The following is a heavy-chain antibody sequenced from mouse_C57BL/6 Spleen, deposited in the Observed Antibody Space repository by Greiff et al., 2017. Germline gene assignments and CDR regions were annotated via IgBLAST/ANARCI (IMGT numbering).Heavy chain of an antibody. CDR2: IDPSDSYT. D-gene: IGHD1-1*01. CDR3: ARDCGSSSWFAY. V-gene: IGHV1-69*01. CDR1: GYTFTSSW. Sequence: QIQLQQPGAELVMPGASVKLSCKASGYTFTSSWMHWVKQRPGQGLEWIGEIDPSDSYTNYNQKFKGKSTLTVDKSSSTAYMQLSSLTAEDSAVYYCARDCGSSSWFAYWGQGTLVTVSA. J-gene: IGHJ3*01.